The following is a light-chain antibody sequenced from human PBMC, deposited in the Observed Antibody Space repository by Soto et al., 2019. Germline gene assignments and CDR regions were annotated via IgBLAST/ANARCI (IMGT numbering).Light chain of an antibody. CDR2: DSS. Sequence: EIVLTQSPATLSLSPGERATLSCRASQSVSSHLAWYQQKPGQAPGLLIYDSSNRATGIPVRFSGSGSGTDFTLTISSLEPEDVAVYYCQQRSNWLAFGGGTKVEIK. CDR3: QQRSNWLA. V-gene: IGKV3-11*01. J-gene: IGKJ4*01. CDR1: QSVSSH.